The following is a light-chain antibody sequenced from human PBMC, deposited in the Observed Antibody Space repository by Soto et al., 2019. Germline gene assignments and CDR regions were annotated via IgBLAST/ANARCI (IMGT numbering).Light chain of an antibody. J-gene: IGKJ1*01. Sequence: DIQMTQSPSTLSASVGDRVTITCRASQDIRRWLAWYQESPGKAPKLLIYDVSNLESGVPSRFSGSGFGTEFTLPISSLQPDDFATYFCQQYSLYWTFGQGNKVNIK. V-gene: IGKV1-5*01. CDR2: DVS. CDR1: QDIRRW. CDR3: QQYSLYWT.